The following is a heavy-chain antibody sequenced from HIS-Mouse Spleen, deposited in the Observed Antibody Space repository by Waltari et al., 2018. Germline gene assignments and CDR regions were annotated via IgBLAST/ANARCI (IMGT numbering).Heavy chain of an antibody. D-gene: IGHD6-13*01. CDR3: AREIPYSSSWYDWYFDL. J-gene: IGHJ2*01. CDR1: GGSISRSSYY. V-gene: IGHV4-39*07. CDR2: IYYSGST. Sequence: QLQLQESGPGLVKPSETLSLTCTVSGGSISRSSYYWCWIRQPPGKGREWIGGIYYSGSTYYNPSLKSRVTISVDTSKNQFSLKLSSVTAADTAVYYCAREIPYSSSWYDWYFDLWGRGTLVTVSS.